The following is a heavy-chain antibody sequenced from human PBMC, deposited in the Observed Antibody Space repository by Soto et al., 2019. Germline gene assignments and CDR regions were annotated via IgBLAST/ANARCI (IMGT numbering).Heavy chain of an antibody. CDR2: IYWNDDK. CDR1: GFSLSTSGVG. Sequence: SCPTLVNPTQTLTLTCTFSGFSLSTSGVGVGWIRQPPGKALEWLALIYWNDDKRYSPSLKSRLTITKDTSKNQVILTMTNMDPVDTATYYCAHVPFYYYDSRGYIDYWGQGTLVTVS. V-gene: IGHV2-5*01. D-gene: IGHD3-22*01. CDR3: AHVPFYYYDSRGYIDY. J-gene: IGHJ4*02.